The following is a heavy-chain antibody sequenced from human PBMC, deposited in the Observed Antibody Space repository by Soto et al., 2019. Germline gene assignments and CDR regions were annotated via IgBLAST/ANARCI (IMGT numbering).Heavy chain of an antibody. D-gene: IGHD3-22*01. CDR3: AREAATYYYDSSGPNWFDP. J-gene: IGHJ5*02. Sequence: VQLVQSGAEVKKPGSSVKVSCKASGGTFSSYAISWVRQAPGQGLEWMGGIIPIFGTANYAQKFQGRVTITADESTSTAYMELSSLRSEDTAVYYCAREAATYYYDSSGPNWFDPWGQGTLVTVSS. CDR2: IIPIFGTA. V-gene: IGHV1-69*01. CDR1: GGTFSSYA.